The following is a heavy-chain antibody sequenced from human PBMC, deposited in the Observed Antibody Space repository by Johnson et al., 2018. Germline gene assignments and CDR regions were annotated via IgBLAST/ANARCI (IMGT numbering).Heavy chain of an antibody. CDR1: GFTFDDDA. CDR2: LTWSSGWL. CDR3: AKDKDYYNMDV. V-gene: IGHV3-9*01. Sequence: EVQLVESGGGLVQPGGSLRLSCAASGFTFDDDAMYWVRQAPGKGLEWVSGLTWSSGWLAYADSVRGRFTMSRDRAKNSVYLQMNSLGIEDTALYYCAKDKDYYNMDVWGQGTMVTVSS. J-gene: IGHJ6*02.